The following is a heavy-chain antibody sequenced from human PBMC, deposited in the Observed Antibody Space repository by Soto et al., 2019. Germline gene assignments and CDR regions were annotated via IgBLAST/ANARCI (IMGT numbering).Heavy chain of an antibody. CDR1: GFSFSTYP. J-gene: IGHJ6*02. D-gene: IGHD1-26*01. Sequence: PGGSLRLSCAASGFSFSTYPMSWVRQVLGKGLEWVSGISATGDRTYYADSVRGRFTISRDNAKNTLYLQMNSLRAEDTAVYYCAKEYQPRKVGATWAWDYYYYGMDVWGQGTTVTVS. CDR3: AKEYQPRKVGATWAWDYYYYGMDV. CDR2: ISATGDRT. V-gene: IGHV3-23*01.